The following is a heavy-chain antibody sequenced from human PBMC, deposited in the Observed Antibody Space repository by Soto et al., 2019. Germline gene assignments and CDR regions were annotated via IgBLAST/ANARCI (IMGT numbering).Heavy chain of an antibody. CDR1: GFTFSDYY. Sequence: QVQLVESGGGLVKPGGSLRLSCAASGFTFSDYYMNWIRQAPGKGLEWVSYISSGAITIYYADSVKGRFTISRDNAKNSLYVPMNSLRAEDTAVYYCAGHYCSSSVEFWGQGTLVTVSS. V-gene: IGHV3-11*01. CDR2: ISSGAITI. CDR3: AGHYCSSSVEF. D-gene: IGHD6-6*01. J-gene: IGHJ4*02.